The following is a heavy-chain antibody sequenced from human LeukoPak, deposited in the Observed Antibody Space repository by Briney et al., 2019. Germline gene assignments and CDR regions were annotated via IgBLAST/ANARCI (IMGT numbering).Heavy chain of an antibody. J-gene: IGHJ4*02. CDR1: GYTFSSYY. CDR2: INPNSSDT. Sequence: GASVKVSCKASGYTFSSYYMHWVRQAPGQGLEWMGCINPNSSDTYYAETVKGRVTMTRDNTISTVYMELIRLRSDDTAVYYCASGDRVTMLRGGNIGYFDYWGQGTLVTVSS. D-gene: IGHD3-10*01. CDR3: ASGDRVTMLRGGNIGYFDY. V-gene: IGHV1-2*02.